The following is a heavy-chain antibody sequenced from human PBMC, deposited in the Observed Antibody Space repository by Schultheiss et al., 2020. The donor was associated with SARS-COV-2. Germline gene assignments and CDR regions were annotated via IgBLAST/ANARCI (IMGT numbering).Heavy chain of an antibody. J-gene: IGHJ4*02. CDR1: GGSINSGPYC. D-gene: IGHD3-10*01. V-gene: IGHV4-39*01. CDR3: VRLPSRGITTGGTVDY. CDR2: IYHSGST. Sequence: SETLSLTCTVSGGSINSGPYCWSWIRQHPGKGLEWIGYIYHSGSTYYNPSLKSRVMISVDTSTNQVSLSLSDVTAADTAVYYCVRLPSRGITTGGTVDYWGQGTLVTVSS.